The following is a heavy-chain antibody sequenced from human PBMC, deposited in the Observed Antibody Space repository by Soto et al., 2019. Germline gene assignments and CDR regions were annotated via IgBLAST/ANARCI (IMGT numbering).Heavy chain of an antibody. V-gene: IGHV4-4*02. CDR1: GDSISSSNW. CDR2: IYHSGST. D-gene: IGHD5-12*01. CDR3: ARDVSGLNWFDP. J-gene: IGHJ5*02. Sequence: SETLSLTCAVSGDSISSSNWWSWVRQPPGKGLEWIGEIYHSGSTNYNPSLKSRVIISVDNAKNSLYLQMNSLRDEDTAVYYCARDVSGLNWFDPWGQGTLVTVSS.